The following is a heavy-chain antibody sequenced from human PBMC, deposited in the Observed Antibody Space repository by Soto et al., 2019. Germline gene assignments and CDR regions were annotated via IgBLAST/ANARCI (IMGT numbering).Heavy chain of an antibody. CDR1: EYTFTDYY. Sequence: QVQLVQSGAEVKKPGASVKLSCKSSEYTFTDYYIHWVRQAPGQGLEWMGLINPSGGSTSYAQKFQGRVTITRDTSTSTVYMELSSLRSEDTAVYYCATAAYSTSLYDFWGQGTLFTVSS. CDR3: ATAAYSTSLYDF. CDR2: INPSGGST. D-gene: IGHD6-13*01. J-gene: IGHJ4*02. V-gene: IGHV1-46*01.